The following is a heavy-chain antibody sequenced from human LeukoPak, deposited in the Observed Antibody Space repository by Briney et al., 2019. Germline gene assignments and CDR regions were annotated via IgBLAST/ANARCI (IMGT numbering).Heavy chain of an antibody. J-gene: IGHJ4*02. CDR3: ARGKGRGSSGYYLDY. CDR1: GGTFSSYA. CDR2: IIPIFGTA. D-gene: IGHD3-22*01. V-gene: IGHV1-69*05. Sequence: GASVKVSCKASGGTFSSYAISWVRQAPGQGLEWMGGIIPIFGTANYAQKFQGRVTMTRDMSTSTVYMELSSLRSEDTAVYYCARGKGRGSSGYYLDYWGQGTLVTVSS.